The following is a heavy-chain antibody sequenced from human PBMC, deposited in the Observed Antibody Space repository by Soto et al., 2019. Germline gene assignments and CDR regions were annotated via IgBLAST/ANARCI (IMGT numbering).Heavy chain of an antibody. D-gene: IGHD3-3*01. J-gene: IGHJ4*02. Sequence: GGSLRLSCAASGFTFSTYAMHWVRQAPGKGLEWVSFISHDGSNNYSADSVKGRFTISRDISKNTLYLEMNSLRDEDTAVYYCASHYDMWSGYLSPVDYWGQGTLVTVSS. V-gene: IGHV3-30-3*01. CDR1: GFTFSTYA. CDR3: ASHYDMWSGYLSPVDY. CDR2: ISHDGSNN.